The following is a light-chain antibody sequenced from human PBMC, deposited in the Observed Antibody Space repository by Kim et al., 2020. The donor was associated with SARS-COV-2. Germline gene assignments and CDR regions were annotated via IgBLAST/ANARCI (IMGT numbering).Light chain of an antibody. CDR2: QDS. V-gene: IGLV3-1*01. CDR3: QAWDSSAWV. Sequence: YELTQPPSVSVSPGQTASITCSGDKLGDKYACWYQQKPGQSPVLVIYQDSKRPSGIPERFSGSNSGNTATLTISGTQAMDEADYYCQAWDSSAWVFGGG. J-gene: IGLJ3*02. CDR1: KLGDKY.